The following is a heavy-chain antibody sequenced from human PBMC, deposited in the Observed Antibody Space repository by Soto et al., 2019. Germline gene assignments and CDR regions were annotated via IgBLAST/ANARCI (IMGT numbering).Heavy chain of an antibody. Sequence: SETLSLTCDVSGGSINNSHSFWGWVRQPPGRGLELLGSVYYSGGTYYNPSLKSRVTVSVDTSKNQVSLRVRSVTVAETARYYCVGVGEAATRHTDFDSWGQGIVVTVSS. CDR1: GGSINNSHSF. CDR3: VGVGEAATRHTDFDS. D-gene: IGHD2-15*01. V-gene: IGHV4-39*01. CDR2: VYYSGGT. J-gene: IGHJ4*02.